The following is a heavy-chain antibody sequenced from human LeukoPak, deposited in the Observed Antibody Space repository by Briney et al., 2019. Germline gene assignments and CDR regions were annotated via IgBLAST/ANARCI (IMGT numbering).Heavy chain of an antibody. CDR1: GYTFTSYG. CDR3: ANNYGGNAYYYYYYMDV. CDR2: ISAYNGHT. J-gene: IGHJ6*03. D-gene: IGHD4-23*01. Sequence: ASVKVSCKASGYTFTSYGLTWVRQAPGQGLEWMGWISAYNGHTKYPQKLQGRVTMTTDTSTSTAYMELRSLRSDDTAVYYCANNYGGNAYYYYYYMDVWGKGTTVTISS. V-gene: IGHV1-18*01.